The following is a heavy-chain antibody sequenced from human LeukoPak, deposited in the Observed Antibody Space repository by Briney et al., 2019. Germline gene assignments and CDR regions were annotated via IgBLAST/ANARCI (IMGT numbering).Heavy chain of an antibody. D-gene: IGHD2-2*01. V-gene: IGHV4-39*01. Sequence: MSSETLSLTCTVSGGSISSSSYYWGWIRQPPGKGLEWIRSIYYSGSTYYNPSLKSRVTISVDTSKNQFSLKLSSVTAADTAVYYCARQLGYCSSTSCYADKVDYWGQGTLVTVSS. CDR3: ARQLGYCSSTSCYADKVDY. CDR2: IYYSGST. CDR1: GGSISSSSYY. J-gene: IGHJ4*02.